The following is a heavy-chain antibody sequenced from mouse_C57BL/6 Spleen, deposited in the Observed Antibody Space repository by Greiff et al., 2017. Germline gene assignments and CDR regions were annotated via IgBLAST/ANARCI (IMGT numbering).Heavy chain of an antibody. CDR3: ARGRGTTVVFDY. J-gene: IGHJ2*01. CDR2: INPGSGGT. Sequence: QVQLQQSGAELVRPGTSVKVSCKASGYAFTNYLIEWVKQRPGQGLEWIGVINPGSGGTNYNEKFKGKATLTADKSSSTAYMQLSSLTSEDSAVYFCARGRGTTVVFDYWGQGTTLTVSS. CDR1: GYAFTNYL. V-gene: IGHV1-54*01. D-gene: IGHD1-1*01.